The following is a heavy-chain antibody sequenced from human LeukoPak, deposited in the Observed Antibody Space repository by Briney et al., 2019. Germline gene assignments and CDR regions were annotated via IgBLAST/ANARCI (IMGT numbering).Heavy chain of an antibody. CDR1: GGSISSHY. J-gene: IGHJ6*03. CDR3: AGQPYDFWSGYYYYYYMDV. Sequence: SETLSLTCTVSGGSISSHYWSWIRQPPGKGLEWIGYIYYGGSTNYNPSLKSGVTISVDTSTNQFSLQLSYGTAADTAVYYWAGQPYDFWSGYYYYYYMDVWGKGPTVTVSS. V-gene: IGHV4-59*11. D-gene: IGHD3-3*01. CDR2: IYYGGST.